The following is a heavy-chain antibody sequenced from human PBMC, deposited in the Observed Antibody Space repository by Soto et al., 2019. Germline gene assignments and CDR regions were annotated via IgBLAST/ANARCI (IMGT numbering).Heavy chain of an antibody. CDR2: IIPISVSA. J-gene: IGHJ4*02. Sequence: QVQLVQSGAEVKKPGSSVKVSCKASGGTFSNYVVNWVRQTPGQGLEWMGRIIPISVSANYAQKFQDRVTITADKSTSISNVELSSLRSEETAVYSCARDMTRTVVLYVDFWRQGPLVTVYS. D-gene: IGHD1-20*01. CDR1: GGTFSNYV. CDR3: ARDMTRTVVLYVDF. V-gene: IGHV1-69*06.